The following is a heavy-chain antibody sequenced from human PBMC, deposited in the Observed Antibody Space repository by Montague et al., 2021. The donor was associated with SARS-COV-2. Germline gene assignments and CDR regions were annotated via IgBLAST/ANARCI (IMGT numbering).Heavy chain of an antibody. CDR1: GGSISSYL. J-gene: IGHJ5*02. CDR2: IHYSGST. CDR3: ARDGDSSSWYWFDP. V-gene: IGHV4-59*13. D-gene: IGHD6-13*01. Sequence: SETLSLTCTVSGGSISSYLWSWIRQPPGKGLEWIGYIHYSGSTNYNPSLKSRVTISVDTSKNQFSLKLRSVTAADTAVYYCARDGDSSSWYWFDPWGQGTLVTVSS.